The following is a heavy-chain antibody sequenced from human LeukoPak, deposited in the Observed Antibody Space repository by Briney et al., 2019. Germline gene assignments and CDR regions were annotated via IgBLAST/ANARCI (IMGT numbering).Heavy chain of an antibody. Sequence: SGPTLVKPTQTLTLTCTFSGFSLSTSGLGVGWIRQPPGKALEWLALIYWDDDKRYSPSLKSRLTITKDTSKTQVVLTMTNMDPVDTATYYCAHRLSGQLAMDVWGKGTTVTVSS. D-gene: IGHD6-6*01. CDR2: IYWDDDK. V-gene: IGHV2-5*02. CDR1: GFSLSTSGLG. CDR3: AHRLSGQLAMDV. J-gene: IGHJ6*03.